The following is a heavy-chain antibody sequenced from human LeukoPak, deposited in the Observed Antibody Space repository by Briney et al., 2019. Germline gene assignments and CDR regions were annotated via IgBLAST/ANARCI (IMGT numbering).Heavy chain of an antibody. D-gene: IGHD1-14*01. V-gene: IGHV3-74*01. CDR1: GFTFSSYW. J-gene: IGHJ4*02. Sequence: GGSLRLSCAASGFTFSSYWMHWVRQAPGKGLVWVSRINGDGSSTTYADSVKGRFTISRDNARNTLYLQMNSLRAEDTAVYYCAKPLGSLPGYWGQGTLVTVSS. CDR2: INGDGSST. CDR3: AKPLGSLPGY.